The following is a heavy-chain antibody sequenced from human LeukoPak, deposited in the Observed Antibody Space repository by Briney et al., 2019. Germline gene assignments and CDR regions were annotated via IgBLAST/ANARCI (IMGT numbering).Heavy chain of an antibody. D-gene: IGHD5-12*01. CDR2: IDPSDSYT. Sequence: PGESLKISCQGSGYSFTSYCISWVRQMPGKGLEWMGRIDPSDSYTNYSPSFQGHVTISADKSISTAYLQWSSLKASDTAMYYCARAASGYDLLYFDYWGQGTLVTVSS. V-gene: IGHV5-10-1*01. CDR3: ARAASGYDLLYFDY. CDR1: GYSFTSYC. J-gene: IGHJ4*02.